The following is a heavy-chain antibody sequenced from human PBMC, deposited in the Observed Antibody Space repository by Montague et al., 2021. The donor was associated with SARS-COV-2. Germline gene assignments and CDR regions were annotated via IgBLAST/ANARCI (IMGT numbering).Heavy chain of an antibody. CDR2: IYTRGGT. J-gene: IGHJ4*02. V-gene: IGHV4-59*10. Sequence: IYTRGGTYYNPSIKSRFTTSYDTSKNQLTLKLSSVTAAYAAMSYCARSGEGGTSWPFDYWGQGTLVTVSS. D-gene: IGHD6-13*01. CDR3: ARSGEGGTSWPFDY.